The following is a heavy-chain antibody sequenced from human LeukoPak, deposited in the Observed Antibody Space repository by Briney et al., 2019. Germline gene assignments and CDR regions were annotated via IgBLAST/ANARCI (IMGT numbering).Heavy chain of an antibody. D-gene: IGHD4-17*01. V-gene: IGHV3-20*04. CDR3: ARGHTAVTRHFDF. J-gene: IGHJ4*02. CDR2: INWNGGTT. Sequence: PGGSLRLSCAASGFTFDDYGMSWVRQAPGKGLEWVSAINWNGGTTGYADSVKGRFTISRDNAKNSLYLQMNSLRAEDTALYYCARGHTAVTRHFDFWGQGTLVTVSS. CDR1: GFTFDDYG.